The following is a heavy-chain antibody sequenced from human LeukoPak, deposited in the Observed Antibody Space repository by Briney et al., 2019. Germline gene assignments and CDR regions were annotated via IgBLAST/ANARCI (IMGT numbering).Heavy chain of an antibody. J-gene: IGHJ4*02. CDR3: AREILPYYYDSSGYYLDY. D-gene: IGHD3-22*01. CDR1: GFTFSSYE. Sequence: PGGSLRLSCAASGFTFSSYEMNWVRQAPGKGLEWVSYISSSSNIYYADSVKGRFTISRDNAKNSLYLQMNSLRAEDTAVYYCAREILPYYYDSSGYYLDYWGQGTLVTVSS. CDR2: ISSSSNI. V-gene: IGHV3-48*03.